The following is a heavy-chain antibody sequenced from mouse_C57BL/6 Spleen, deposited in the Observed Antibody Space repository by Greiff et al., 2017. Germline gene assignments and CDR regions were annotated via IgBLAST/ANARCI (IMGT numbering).Heavy chain of an antibody. V-gene: IGHV6-6*01. J-gene: IGHJ2*01. CDR2: IRNKANNHAT. Sequence: EVKLVESGGGLVQPGGSMKLSCAASGFTFSDAWMDWVRQSPEKGLEWVAEIRNKANNHATYYAESVKGRFTISRDDSKRRVYLQMNSLRAEATGIYYCTRSSFSYYCSSYFDYWGQGTTLTVAS. CDR3: TRSSFSYYCSSYFDY. CDR1: GFTFSDAW. D-gene: IGHD1-1*01.